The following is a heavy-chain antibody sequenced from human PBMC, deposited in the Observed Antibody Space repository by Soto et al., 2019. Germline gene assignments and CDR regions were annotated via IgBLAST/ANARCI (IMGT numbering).Heavy chain of an antibody. CDR1: GYTSTGYY. CDR2: INPNSGGT. J-gene: IGHJ3*02. Sequence: GASVKVSCEASGYTSTGYYMHWKREAPGEIGARMGWINPNSGGTNYAQKFQGWVTMTRDTSISTGFMELSRLRSDDTAVYYCAIVRLDDYVWGSPSVGAFDIWGQGTMVTVSS. CDR3: AIVRLDDYVWGSPSVGAFDI. D-gene: IGHD3-16*01. V-gene: IGHV1-2*04.